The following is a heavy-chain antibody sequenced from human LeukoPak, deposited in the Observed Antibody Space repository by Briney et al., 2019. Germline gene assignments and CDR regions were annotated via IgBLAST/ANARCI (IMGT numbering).Heavy chain of an antibody. J-gene: IGHJ6*02. Sequence: PGGSLRLSCAASGFTFSNYAMHWVRQAPGKGLEWVANVNRDGSETYYLDSVKGRFTISKDNAKNSLYLQMNSLRAEDTALYHCARNNGMDVWGQGTTVIVSS. CDR3: ARNNGMDV. CDR2: VNRDGSET. V-gene: IGHV3-7*03. CDR1: GFTFSNYA.